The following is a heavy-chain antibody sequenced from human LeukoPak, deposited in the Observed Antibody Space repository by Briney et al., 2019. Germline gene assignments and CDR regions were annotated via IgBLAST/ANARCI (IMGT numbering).Heavy chain of an antibody. D-gene: IGHD3-3*01. J-gene: IGHJ4*02. CDR2: ISVQGGST. Sequence: GGSLRLSCAASGFTFSTYAMSWVRQAPGKGLEWVSGISVQGGSTYYADSVKGRFTISRDNSENTLFLQMNSLRAEDTAVYYCAKNFGSGYPRKIDYWGQGTLVTVSS. CDR1: GFTFSTYA. V-gene: IGHV3-23*01. CDR3: AKNFGSGYPRKIDY.